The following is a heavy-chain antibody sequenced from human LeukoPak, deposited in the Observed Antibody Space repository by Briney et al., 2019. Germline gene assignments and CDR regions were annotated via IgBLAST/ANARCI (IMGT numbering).Heavy chain of an antibody. J-gene: IGHJ5*02. Sequence: SVKVSCKASGGTFSSYAISWVRQAPGQGLEWMGGIIPIFGTANYAQKFQGRVTITADESTSTAYMELSSLRSEDTAVYYCAKTYDDILTGYYFGWFDPWGQGTLVTVSS. CDR1: GGTFSSYA. D-gene: IGHD3-9*01. V-gene: IGHV1-69*13. CDR2: IIPIFGTA. CDR3: AKTYDDILTGYYFGWFDP.